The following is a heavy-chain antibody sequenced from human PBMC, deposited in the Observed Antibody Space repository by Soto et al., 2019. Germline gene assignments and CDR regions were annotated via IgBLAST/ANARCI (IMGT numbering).Heavy chain of an antibody. J-gene: IGHJ6*03. CDR3: ARARSITPKARKNYYYYYMDV. Sequence: SETLSLTCAVYGGSFSGYYWSWIRRPPGKGLEWIGEINHSGSTNYNPSLKSRVTISVDTSKNQFSLKLSSVTAADTAVYYCARARSITPKARKNYYYYYMDVWGKGTTVTVSS. V-gene: IGHV4-34*01. CDR1: GGSFSGYY. CDR2: INHSGST.